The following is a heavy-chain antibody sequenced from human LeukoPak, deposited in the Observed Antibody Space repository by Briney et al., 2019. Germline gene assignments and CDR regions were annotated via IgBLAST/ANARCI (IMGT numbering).Heavy chain of an antibody. CDR3: ARCGGGDCYSDY. D-gene: IGHD2-21*02. CDR1: GFTFSSYA. J-gene: IGHJ4*02. Sequence: GGSLRLSCAASGFTFSSYAMHWVRQAPGKWLEWVAVISYDGSNKYYADSVKGRFTISRDNSKNTLYLQMNSLRAEDTAVYYCARCGGGDCYSDYWGQGTLVTVSS. V-gene: IGHV3-30-3*01. CDR2: ISYDGSNK.